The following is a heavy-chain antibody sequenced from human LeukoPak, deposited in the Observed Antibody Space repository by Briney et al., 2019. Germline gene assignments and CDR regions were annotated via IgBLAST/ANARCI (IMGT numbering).Heavy chain of an antibody. CDR1: GFTFTNYA. J-gene: IGHJ4*02. V-gene: IGHV1-3*01. CDR3: ARAGIAVAGNDY. Sequence: ASVEVSCKASGFTFTNYAMQWVRQAPGQRLEWMGWINAGNGHTRYSQRFQGRVTITADESTSTAYMELSSLRSEDTAVYYCARAGIAVAGNDYWGQGTLVTVSS. D-gene: IGHD6-19*01. CDR2: INAGNGHT.